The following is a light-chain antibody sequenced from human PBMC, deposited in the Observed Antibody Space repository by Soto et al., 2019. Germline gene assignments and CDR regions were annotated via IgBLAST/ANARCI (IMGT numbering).Light chain of an antibody. V-gene: IGKV4-1*01. Sequence: DILMSQSPDSLAVSLGERANINCTSSQSILYSSNNKDFLAWYQQKPGQPPKLLIHWASSREFEVPDRFSGSGSGTDFTLTISRLQAEDLAVYFCQQYFSFPYTFGQGTKLEI. CDR1: QSILYSSNNKDF. CDR2: WAS. CDR3: QQYFSFPYT. J-gene: IGKJ2*01.